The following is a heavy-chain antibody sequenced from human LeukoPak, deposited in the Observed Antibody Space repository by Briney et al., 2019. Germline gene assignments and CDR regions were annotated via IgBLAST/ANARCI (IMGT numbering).Heavy chain of an antibody. CDR3: ARAGYSGSYYSVDY. CDR1: GGTFSSYA. J-gene: IGHJ4*02. D-gene: IGHD1-26*01. CDR2: IIPIFGTA. Sequence: GASVKVSCKASGGTFSSYAISWVRQAPGQGLEWMGGIIPIFGTANYAQKFQGRVTITADEATSTAYMERSSLRSEDTAVYYCARAGYSGSYYSVDYWGQGTLVTVSS. V-gene: IGHV1-69*01.